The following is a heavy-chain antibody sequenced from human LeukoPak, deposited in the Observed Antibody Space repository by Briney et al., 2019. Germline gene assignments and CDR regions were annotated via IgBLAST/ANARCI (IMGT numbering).Heavy chain of an antibody. D-gene: IGHD6-19*01. CDR3: ARKAGYSSGWSPRYFDY. J-gene: IGHJ4*02. V-gene: IGHV4-34*01. CDR2: INHSGST. CDR1: GGSFSGYY. Sequence: SETLSLTCAVYGGSFSGYYWSWIRQPPGKGLEWIGEINHSGSTNYNPSLKSRVTISVDTSKNQFSLKLSSVTAADTAVHYCARKAGYSSGWSPRYFDYWGQGTLVTVSS.